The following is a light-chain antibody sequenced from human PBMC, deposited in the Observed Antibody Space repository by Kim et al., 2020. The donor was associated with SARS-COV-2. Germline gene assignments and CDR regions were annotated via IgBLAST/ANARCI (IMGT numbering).Light chain of an antibody. V-gene: IGKV2-30*01. Sequence: DVVMTQSPLSLPVTLGQPASISCRSSQSLVYSDGNTYLNWFQQRPGQSPRRLIYKVSNRDSWVPDRFSGRGSGTDFTLKISRVEAEDVGVYYCMQGTHWLTFGGGTKVDIK. CDR2: KVS. CDR3: MQGTHWLT. CDR1: QSLVYSDGNTY. J-gene: IGKJ4*01.